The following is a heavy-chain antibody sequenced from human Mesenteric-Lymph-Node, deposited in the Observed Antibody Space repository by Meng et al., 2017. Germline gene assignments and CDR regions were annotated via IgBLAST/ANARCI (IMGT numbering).Heavy chain of an antibody. CDR3: ARVNSMGSGSYYNVRAFDY. J-gene: IGHJ4*02. CDR2: IYHSGST. D-gene: IGHD3-10*01. V-gene: IGHV4-38-2*02. CDR1: GYSISSGYY. Sequence: SETLSLTCTVSGYSISSGYYWGWIRQPPGKGLEWIGSIYHSGSTYYNPSLKSRVTISVDTSKNQFSLKLSSVTAADTAVYYCARVNSMGSGSYYNVRAFDYWGQGTLVTVSS.